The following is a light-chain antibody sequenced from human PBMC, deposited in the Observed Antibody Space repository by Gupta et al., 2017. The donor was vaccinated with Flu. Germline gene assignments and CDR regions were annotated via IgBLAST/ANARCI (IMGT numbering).Light chain of an antibody. J-gene: IGLJ3*02. CDR3: SSFTRTSTWM. Sequence: QSALTQPACVSGSPGQSITLSCSGTSSDIGSYDSVSWYQQHPGKAPKLMIYEVSNRPSGVSSRFSASKSGNTASLTISGLQAEDEADYYCSSFTRTSTWMFGGGTKLTVL. CDR2: EVS. CDR1: SSDIGSYDS. V-gene: IGLV2-14*01.